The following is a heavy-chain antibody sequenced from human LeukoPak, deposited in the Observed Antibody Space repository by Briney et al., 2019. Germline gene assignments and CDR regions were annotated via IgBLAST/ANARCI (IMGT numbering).Heavy chain of an antibody. CDR3: ARGHSETQVPALDGDY. D-gene: IGHD2-2*01. CDR2: INHSGST. Sequence: SETLSLTCAVYGGSFSGYYWSWIRQPPGKGLEWIGEINHSGSTNYNPSLKSRVTISVDTSKNQFSLKLSSVTAADTAVYYCARGHSETQVPALDGDYWGQGTLVTVPS. V-gene: IGHV4-34*01. J-gene: IGHJ4*02. CDR1: GGSFSGYY.